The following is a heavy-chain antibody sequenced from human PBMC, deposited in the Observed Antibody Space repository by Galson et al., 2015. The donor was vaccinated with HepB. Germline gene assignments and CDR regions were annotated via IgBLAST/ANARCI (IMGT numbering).Heavy chain of an antibody. Sequence: SLRLSCAASGFTFSSYGMHWVRQAPGKGLEWVAVISGDGMGKHYADSVKGRFTISRDNSKNTLHVEMSSLTTDDTALYYCAKEVGVFTGYDSWGQGTLVTVSS. D-gene: IGHD5-12*01. J-gene: IGHJ4*02. CDR3: AKEVGVFTGYDS. CDR2: ISGDGMGK. V-gene: IGHV3-30*18. CDR1: GFTFSSYG.